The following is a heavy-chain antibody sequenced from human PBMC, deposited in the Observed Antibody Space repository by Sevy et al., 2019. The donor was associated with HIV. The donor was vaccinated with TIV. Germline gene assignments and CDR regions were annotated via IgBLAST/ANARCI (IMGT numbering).Heavy chain of an antibody. CDR2: MSYDGSNK. CDR1: GFTFSSYA. Sequence: GGSLRLSCAASGFTFSSYAMHWVRQAPGKGLEWVAVMSYDGSNKYYADSVKGGFTISRDNSKNTLYLQMNSLRAEDTAVYYCARVKTVGAPFDYWGQGTLVTVSS. CDR3: ARVKTVGAPFDY. D-gene: IGHD1-26*01. J-gene: IGHJ4*02. V-gene: IGHV3-30-3*01.